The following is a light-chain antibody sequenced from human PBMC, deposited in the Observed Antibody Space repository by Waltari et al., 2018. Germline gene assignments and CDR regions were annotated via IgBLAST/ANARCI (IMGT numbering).Light chain of an antibody. CDR3: LQDYNFPYT. Sequence: AIQMTQSPSSLSASVGGRVTITCRASQDIRSELGWYQQKPGKATKLLIYAASSLQSGVPSRFTGSGSGTDFTLTISSLQPEDSATYYCLQDYNFPYTFGQGTKLEIK. J-gene: IGKJ2*01. V-gene: IGKV1-6*01. CDR2: AAS. CDR1: QDIRSE.